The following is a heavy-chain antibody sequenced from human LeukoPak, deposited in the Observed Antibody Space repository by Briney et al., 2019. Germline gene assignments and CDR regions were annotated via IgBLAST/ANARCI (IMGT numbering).Heavy chain of an antibody. Sequence: PSETLSLTCTVSGGSISSSSYYWGWIRQPPGKGLEWIGSIYYSGSTNYNPSLKSRVTISVDTSKNQFSLRLTSVTAADTAVYYCVRTNPWDLTYYFDYWGQGTLVTVSS. D-gene: IGHD1-14*01. CDR3: VRTNPWDLTYYFDY. CDR1: GGSISSSSYY. CDR2: IYYSGST. V-gene: IGHV4-39*07. J-gene: IGHJ4*02.